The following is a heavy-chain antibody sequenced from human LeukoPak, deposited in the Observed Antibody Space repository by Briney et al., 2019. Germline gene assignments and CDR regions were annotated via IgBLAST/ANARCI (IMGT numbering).Heavy chain of an antibody. V-gene: IGHV2-5*02. CDR2: IYWDDDK. Sequence: SGPTVVKPTQTLTLSCTFSGFSLSTSGVGVGWIRQPPGKTLEWLAIIYWDDDKYYRPSLKSSLTITKDTSKNQVILTMTSMDPVDTATYYCGHNFRSTGWFGYWGQGTVVTVSS. CDR3: GHNFRSTGWFGY. D-gene: IGHD6-19*01. J-gene: IGHJ4*02. CDR1: GFSLSTSGVG.